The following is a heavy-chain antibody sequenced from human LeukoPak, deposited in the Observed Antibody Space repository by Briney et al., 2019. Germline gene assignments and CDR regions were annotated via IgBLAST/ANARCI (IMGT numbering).Heavy chain of an antibody. J-gene: IGHJ3*02. V-gene: IGHV1-69*01. Sequence: SVKVSCKASGGTFSSYAISWVRQAPGQGLEWMGGIIPIFGTANYAQKFQGRVTITADESTSTAYMELSSLRSEDTAVYYCAREGAVSGAFDIWGQGTMVTVSS. CDR1: GGTFSSYA. D-gene: IGHD1-1*01. CDR2: IIPIFGTA. CDR3: AREGAVSGAFDI.